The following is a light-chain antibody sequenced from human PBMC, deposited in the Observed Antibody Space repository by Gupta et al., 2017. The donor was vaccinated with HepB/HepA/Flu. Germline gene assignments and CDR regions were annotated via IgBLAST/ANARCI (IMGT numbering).Light chain of an antibody. V-gene: IGKV4-1*01. Sequence: DIVMTQSPDSLAVSLGGRATINCKSSRSVLYPANNKNHLAWYQQKSGQPPKLLIYWASTRESGVPDRLSGSGSGTDFTLTISSLQAEDVAVYFCQQFYSIPVTFGGGTKVEIK. CDR3: QQFYSIPVT. CDR1: RSVLYPANNKNH. J-gene: IGKJ4*01. CDR2: WAS.